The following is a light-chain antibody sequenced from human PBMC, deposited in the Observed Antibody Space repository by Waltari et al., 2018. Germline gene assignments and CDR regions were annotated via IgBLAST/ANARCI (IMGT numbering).Light chain of an antibody. CDR3: QQRSNWPP. J-gene: IGKJ4*01. V-gene: IGKV3-11*01. CDR1: QSVSSY. Sequence: EIVLTQSPATLSFSPGERATLSCRASQSVSSYLAWYQQKPRQAPRLLIYDASNRATGIPARFSGSGSGTDFTLTISSLEPEDFAVYYCQQRSNWPPFGGGTKVEI. CDR2: DAS.